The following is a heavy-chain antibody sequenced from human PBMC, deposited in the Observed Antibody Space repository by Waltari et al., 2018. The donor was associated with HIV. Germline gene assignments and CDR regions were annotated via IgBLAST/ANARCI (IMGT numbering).Heavy chain of an antibody. V-gene: IGHV4-59*01. CDR1: GASISSYY. Sequence: QVQLQASGPGLVKPSETLSLTCTVSGASISSYYWTWIRQPPGKGLDWIGYTFYSGSTNYNPSRKRRVTISVDTAKNQLTLKLTSVTAADTAVYYCARGANWFDPWGQGTLVTVSS. CDR2: TFYSGST. J-gene: IGHJ5*02. CDR3: ARGANWFDP.